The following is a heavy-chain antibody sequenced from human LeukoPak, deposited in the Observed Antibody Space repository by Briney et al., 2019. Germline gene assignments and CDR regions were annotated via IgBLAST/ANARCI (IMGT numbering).Heavy chain of an antibody. J-gene: IGHJ6*02. D-gene: IGHD2-15*01. V-gene: IGHV4-59*01. CDR1: GGSISSYY. CDR2: IYYSGST. Sequence: SETLSLTCTVSGGSISSYYWSWIRQPPGKGLEWIGYIYYSGSTNYNPSLKSRVTISVDTSKNQFSLKLSSVTAADTAVYYCARVGCSGGSCYYYYYGMDVWGRGTTVTVSS. CDR3: ARVGCSGGSCYYYYYGMDV.